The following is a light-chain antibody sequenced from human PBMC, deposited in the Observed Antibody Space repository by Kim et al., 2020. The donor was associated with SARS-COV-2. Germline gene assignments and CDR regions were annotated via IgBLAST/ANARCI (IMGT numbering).Light chain of an antibody. CDR1: SSNIGSNN. CDR2: CNN. CDR3: ATCDDSLNGVV. Sequence: GQKVTSACTGSSSNIGSNNVDWYHQHPGTAPKLLIYCNNKRPSGVPDRFSGSKSGTSASLAISGLQSEDETDYYCATCDDSLNGVVFGGGTQLTVL. J-gene: IGLJ2*01. V-gene: IGLV1-44*01.